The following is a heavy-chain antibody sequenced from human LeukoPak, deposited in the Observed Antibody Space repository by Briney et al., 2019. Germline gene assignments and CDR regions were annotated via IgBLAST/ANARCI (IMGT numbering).Heavy chain of an antibody. J-gene: IGHJ2*01. V-gene: IGHV3-23*01. CDR1: GFTFSNCA. CDR3: AKSMTLQWRGFFDL. Sequence: PGGSLRLSCAASGFTFSNCAMSWVRQAPEKGLEWVSGISGSGSSTYYADSVKGRFTISRDNSKNTLYLQKNSLRADDTAIYYCAKSMTLQWRGFFDLWGRGTHVTVSS. CDR2: ISGSGSST. D-gene: IGHD6-19*01.